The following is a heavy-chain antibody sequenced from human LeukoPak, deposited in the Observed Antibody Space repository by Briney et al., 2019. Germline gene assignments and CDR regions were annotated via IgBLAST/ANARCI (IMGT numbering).Heavy chain of an antibody. Sequence: PGGSLRLSCAASGFTFSSYGMHWVRQAPGKGLEWVAAIWYDGSNKYYADSVKGRFTISRDNSKNTLYLQMNSLRAEDTAVYYCAKDRYCSGGSCYYFDYWGQGTLVTVSS. CDR2: IWYDGSNK. J-gene: IGHJ4*02. CDR1: GFTFSSYG. V-gene: IGHV3-33*06. CDR3: AKDRYCSGGSCYYFDY. D-gene: IGHD2-15*01.